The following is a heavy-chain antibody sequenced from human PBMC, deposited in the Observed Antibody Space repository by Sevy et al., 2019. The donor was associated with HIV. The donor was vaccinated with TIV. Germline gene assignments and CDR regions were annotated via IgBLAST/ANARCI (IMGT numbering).Heavy chain of an antibody. J-gene: IGHJ4*02. V-gene: IGHV3-30-3*01. D-gene: IGHD6-6*01. CDR1: GFTFTTYS. CDR3: SRSTRAGRPNFDY. Sequence: GGSLRLSCVASGFTFTTYSMHWVRQAPGKGLEWVAVISDDGTMKFFADSVNGRFTISRDNSKNTLYLQMNSLRAEDTAVYYCSRSTRAGRPNFDYWGQGALVTVSS. CDR2: ISDDGTMK.